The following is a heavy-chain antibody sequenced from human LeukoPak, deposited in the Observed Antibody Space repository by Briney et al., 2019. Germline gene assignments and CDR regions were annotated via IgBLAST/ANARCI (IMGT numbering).Heavy chain of an antibody. J-gene: IGHJ4*02. V-gene: IGHV5-51*01. Sequence: GESLKISCKGSGYSFTTYWIAWVRQMPGKGLEWMGFIHPGDSDTRYSPSFQGQVTISADKSISTAYLQWSSLKASDTAMYYCARHLGTAMVSPLGYWGQGILVTVSS. CDR1: GYSFTTYW. CDR3: ARHLGTAMVSPLGY. D-gene: IGHD5-18*01. CDR2: IHPGDSDT.